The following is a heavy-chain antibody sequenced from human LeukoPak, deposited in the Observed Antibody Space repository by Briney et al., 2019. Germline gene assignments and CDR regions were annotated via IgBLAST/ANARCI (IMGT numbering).Heavy chain of an antibody. CDR2: IYYSGST. CDR3: ARIGGNDY. J-gene: IGHJ4*02. Sequence: PSETLSLTCTVSGGSISTYYWSWIRQPPGKGLGWIGYIYYSGSTNYNPSLKSRVTISVDTSKNQFSLKLTSVTAADTAVYYCARIGGNDYWGQGTLVTVSS. D-gene: IGHD4-23*01. CDR1: GGSISTYY. V-gene: IGHV4-59*08.